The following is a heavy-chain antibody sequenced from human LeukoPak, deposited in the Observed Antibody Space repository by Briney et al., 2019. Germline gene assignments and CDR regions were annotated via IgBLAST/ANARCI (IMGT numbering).Heavy chain of an antibody. V-gene: IGHV3-21*01. CDR3: ARAVGWLQSLDY. Sequence: GGSLRLSCAASEFTFSRYTMNWVRQAPGKGLEWVSSISSTSSYISYADSVKGRFTISRDNGENSLYLQMNSLRDEDTAVYYCARAVGWLQSLDYWGQGTLVTVSS. D-gene: IGHD5-24*01. CDR1: EFTFSRYT. CDR2: ISSTSSYI. J-gene: IGHJ4*02.